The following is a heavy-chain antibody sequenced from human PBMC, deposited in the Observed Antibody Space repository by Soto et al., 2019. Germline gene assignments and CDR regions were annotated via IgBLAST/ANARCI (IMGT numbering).Heavy chain of an antibody. CDR2: IWYDGSNK. J-gene: IGHJ4*02. CDR3: ARGIAARAAFDY. V-gene: IGHV3-33*01. D-gene: IGHD6-13*01. CDR1: GFIFSSYG. Sequence: GGSLRLSCAASGFIFSSYGMHWVRQAPGKGLEWVAVIWYDGSNKYYADSVKGRFTISRDNSKNMVYLQMNSLRAEDTAVYYCARGIAARAAFDYWGQGTLVTVSS.